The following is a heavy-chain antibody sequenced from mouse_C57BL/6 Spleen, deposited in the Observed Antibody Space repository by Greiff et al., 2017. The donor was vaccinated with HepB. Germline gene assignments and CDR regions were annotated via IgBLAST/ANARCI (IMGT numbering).Heavy chain of an antibody. V-gene: IGHV1-81*01. CDR2: IYPRSGNT. Sequence: VKLVESGAELARPGASVKLSCKASGYTFTSYGISWVKQRTGQGLEWIGEIYPRSGNTYYNEKFKGKATLTADKSSSTAYMELRSLTSEDSAVYFCGYSNYHDPFDYWGQGTTLTVSS. J-gene: IGHJ2*01. D-gene: IGHD2-5*01. CDR3: GYSNYHDPFDY. CDR1: GYTFTSYG.